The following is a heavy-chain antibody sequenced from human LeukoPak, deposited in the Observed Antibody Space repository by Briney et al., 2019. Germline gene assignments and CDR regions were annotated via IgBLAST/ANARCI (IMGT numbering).Heavy chain of an antibody. CDR3: ARSNIAAVDY. Sequence: SQTLSLTCAISGDSVNSAARNWIRQSPSRGLEWLGRTYYRSKWYNDYAVSAKSRITINPDTSKNQFSLQLNSVTPEDTAVYYCARSNIAAVDYWGQGTLVTVSS. J-gene: IGHJ4*02. V-gene: IGHV6-1*01. CDR1: GDSVNSAA. D-gene: IGHD6-13*01. CDR2: TYYRSKWYN.